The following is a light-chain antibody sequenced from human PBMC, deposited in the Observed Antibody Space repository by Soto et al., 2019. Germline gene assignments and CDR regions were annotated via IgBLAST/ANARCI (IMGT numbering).Light chain of an antibody. CDR1: QGISSY. CDR3: QQYYSYHPT. J-gene: IGKJ1*01. Sequence: AIRMTQSPSSFSASTGDRGTITCRASQGISSYLAWYQQKPGKAPKLLIYAASTLQSGVPSRFSGSGSGTEFTLTISCLQSEDFATYYCQQYYSYHPTFGQGTKLDIK. CDR2: AAS. V-gene: IGKV1-8*01.